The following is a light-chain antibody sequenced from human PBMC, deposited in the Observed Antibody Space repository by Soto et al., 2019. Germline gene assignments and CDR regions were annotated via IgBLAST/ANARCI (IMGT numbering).Light chain of an antibody. CDR1: QDISDY. V-gene: IGKV1-16*01. CDR2: AAS. CDR3: QQYIGFPT. Sequence: DIQMTQSPSSLSASVGDRVSITCRASQDISDYVAWFQQKPGKAPKSLIYAASRLQGGVPSRFSGGGSGTDFTLTISSLQPEDFATYFCQQYIGFPTFGGGTKVEIK. J-gene: IGKJ4*01.